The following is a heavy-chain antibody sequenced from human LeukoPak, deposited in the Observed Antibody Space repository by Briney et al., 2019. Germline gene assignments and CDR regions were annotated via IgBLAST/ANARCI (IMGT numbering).Heavy chain of an antibody. Sequence: PSEALSLTCTVSGGSVSSSTNYWGWIRQPPGKGLEWIGTIYYSGSTYYNPSLRSRVTISVDTSKNQFSLKLSSVTAADTAVYYCARSDYGDYPDYWGQGTLVTVSS. D-gene: IGHD4-17*01. CDR3: ARSDYGDYPDY. J-gene: IGHJ4*02. CDR2: IYYSGST. CDR1: GGSVSSSTNY. V-gene: IGHV4-39*01.